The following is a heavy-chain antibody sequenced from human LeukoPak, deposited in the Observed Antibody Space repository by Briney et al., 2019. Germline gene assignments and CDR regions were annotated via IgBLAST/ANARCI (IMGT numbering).Heavy chain of an antibody. CDR2: INHSGST. CDR3: AINDAY. J-gene: IGHJ4*02. D-gene: IGHD3-16*01. CDR1: GGSFSNYY. Sequence: SETLSLTCAVYGGSFSNYYWSWIRQPPGKGLEWIGEINHSGSTNYNPSLKSRVTISVDTSKNQFSLKLDSVTAADTAVYYCAINDAYWGQGTLVTVSS. V-gene: IGHV4-34*01.